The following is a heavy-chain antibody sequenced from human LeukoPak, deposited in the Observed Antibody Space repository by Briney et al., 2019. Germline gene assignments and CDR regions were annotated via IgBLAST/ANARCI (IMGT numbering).Heavy chain of an antibody. V-gene: IGHV3-23*01. CDR3: AKVIRPNDC. Sequence: QPGGSLRLSCAVSGFTLSRNAMTWVRQAPGKGLQWISSISVSGDATDYADSVKGRFTIYRDISKNTLYLQMNSLRVDDTAVYYCAKVIRPNDCWGQGTLVTVSS. CDR1: GFTLSRNA. CDR2: ISVSGDAT. J-gene: IGHJ4*02.